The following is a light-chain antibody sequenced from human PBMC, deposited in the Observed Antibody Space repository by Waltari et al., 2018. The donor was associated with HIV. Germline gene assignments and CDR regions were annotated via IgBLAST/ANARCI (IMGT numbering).Light chain of an antibody. CDR3: AAWDNILSGYV. CDR2: TDY. Sequence: QSALTQPPSTSGTPGQRVTMSSSGSSSTVGSDTVYWYQQIPGTAPKLLIYTDYQRPSGVPDRFSGSKSGTSASLAISGLRSEDEADYYCAAWDNILSGYVFGTGTKVTVL. V-gene: IGLV1-47*01. CDR1: SSTVGSDT. J-gene: IGLJ1*01.